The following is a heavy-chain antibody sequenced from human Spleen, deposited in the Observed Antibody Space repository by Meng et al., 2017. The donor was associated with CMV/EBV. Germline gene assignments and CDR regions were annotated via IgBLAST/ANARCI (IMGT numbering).Heavy chain of an antibody. Sequence: SETLSLTCTVSGGSISSYYWSWIRQPPGKGLEWIGYIYYSGSTNYNPFLKSRVTISVDTSKNQFSLKLSYVTAADTAVYYCARDRWKGYYGMDVWGQGNTVTVSS. CDR2: IYYSGST. CDR1: GGSISSYY. V-gene: IGHV4-59*01. CDR3: ARDRWKGYYGMDV. D-gene: IGHD1-1*01. J-gene: IGHJ6*02.